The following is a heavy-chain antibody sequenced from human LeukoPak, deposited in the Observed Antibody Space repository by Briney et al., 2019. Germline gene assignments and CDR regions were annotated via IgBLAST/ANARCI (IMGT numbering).Heavy chain of an antibody. CDR2: IIPIFGTA. J-gene: IGHJ4*02. D-gene: IGHD3-22*01. V-gene: IGHV1-69*13. CDR3: ASSDSSGYYSDY. CDR1: GGTFSSYA. Sequence: ASVKVSCKASGGTFSSYAISWVRQAPGQGLEWMGGIIPIFGTANYARKFQGRVTITADESTSTAYMELSSLRSEDTAVYYCASSDSSGYYSDYWGQGTLVTVSS.